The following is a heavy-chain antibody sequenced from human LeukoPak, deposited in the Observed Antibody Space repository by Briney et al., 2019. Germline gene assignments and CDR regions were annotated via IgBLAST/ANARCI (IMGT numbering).Heavy chain of an antibody. V-gene: IGHV3-23*01. CDR1: GFTFSSYA. D-gene: IGHD3-10*01. CDR3: AGMVRAPYYGMDV. Sequence: GGSLRLSCAASGFTFSSYAMSWVRQAPGKGLEWVSAISGSGGSTYYADSVKGRLTISRDNSKNTLYLQMNSLRAEDTAVYYCAGMVRAPYYGMDVWGKGTTVTVSS. CDR2: ISGSGGST. J-gene: IGHJ6*04.